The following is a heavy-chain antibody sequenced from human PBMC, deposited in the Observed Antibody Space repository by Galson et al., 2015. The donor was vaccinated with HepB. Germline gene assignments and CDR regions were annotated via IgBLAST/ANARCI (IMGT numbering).Heavy chain of an antibody. CDR3: ARQSKIVVPASDQHGMDV. Sequence: QSGAEVKKPGESLRISCKGSGYIFTTYWINWVRQMPGKGLEWMGRIDPSAFYTDYSPSFQGHVSISADKSANTAFLYWSSLKASDTAIYYCARQSKIVVPASDQHGMDVWGQGTTVTVSS. V-gene: IGHV5-10-1*01. CDR2: IDPSAFYT. D-gene: IGHD3-22*01. J-gene: IGHJ6*02. CDR1: GYIFTTYW.